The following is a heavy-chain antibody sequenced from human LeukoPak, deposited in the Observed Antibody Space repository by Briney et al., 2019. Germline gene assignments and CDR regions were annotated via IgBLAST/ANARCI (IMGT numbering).Heavy chain of an antibody. D-gene: IGHD3-10*01. CDR2: IYYSGST. CDR3: ARATIMVRGVIFDY. CDR1: GGSISSYY. V-gene: IGHV4-59*01. Sequence: SETLSLTCTVSGGSISSYYWSWIRQPPGKGLEWIGYIYYSGSTNYNPSLKSRVTISVDTSKNQFSLKLSSVTAADTAVYYCARATIMVRGVIFDYWGQGTLVTVSS. J-gene: IGHJ4*02.